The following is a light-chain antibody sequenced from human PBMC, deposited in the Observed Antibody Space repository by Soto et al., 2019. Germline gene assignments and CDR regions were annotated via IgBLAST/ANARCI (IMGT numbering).Light chain of an antibody. V-gene: IGLV2-11*01. CDR1: SSDVGGYHY. Sequence: QSVLTQPRSVSGSPGQSVTISCTGTSSDVGGYHYVSWYQQHPGKAPKLMIYDVSKRPSGVPDRFSGSKPGNTASLTISGLQAEDEADYYCCSYAGSYKGYVFGTGTKLTVL. J-gene: IGLJ1*01. CDR2: DVS. CDR3: CSYAGSYKGYV.